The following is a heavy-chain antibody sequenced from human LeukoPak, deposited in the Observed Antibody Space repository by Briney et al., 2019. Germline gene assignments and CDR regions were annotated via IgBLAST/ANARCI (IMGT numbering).Heavy chain of an antibody. CDR2: ISSSSSYI. V-gene: IGHV3-21*01. CDR1: GFTFSSYS. CDR3: ARDWSGSYPFDY. J-gene: IGHJ4*02. Sequence: GGSLRLSCAASGFTFSSYSMNWVRQAPGKGLEWVSSISSSSSYIYYADSVKGRFTISRDNAKNSLYLQMNSLRVEDTAVYYCARDWSGSYPFDYWGQGTLVTVSS. D-gene: IGHD1-26*01.